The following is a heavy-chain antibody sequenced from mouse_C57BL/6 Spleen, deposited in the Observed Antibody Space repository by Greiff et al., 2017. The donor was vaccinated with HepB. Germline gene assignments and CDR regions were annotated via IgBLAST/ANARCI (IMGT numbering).Heavy chain of an antibody. CDR2: INPSSGYT. CDR1: GYTFTSYT. Sequence: QVQLQQSGAELARPGASVKMSCKASGYTFTSYTMHWVKQRPGQGLEWIGYINPSSGYTKYNQKFKDKATLTADKSSSTAYLQLSSLTSEDSAVYYCAREGREYIDYWGQGTTLTVSS. CDR3: AREGREYIDY. J-gene: IGHJ2*01. V-gene: IGHV1-4*01.